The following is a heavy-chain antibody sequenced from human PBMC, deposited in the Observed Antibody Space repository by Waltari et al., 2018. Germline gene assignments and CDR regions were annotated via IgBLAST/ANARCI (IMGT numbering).Heavy chain of an antibody. Sequence: QVQLQESGPGLVKPSQTLSLTCTVSGGSISSGSSYWTWIRQPAGKGLEWIGRIYASGSTNYNPSLKSRVTISVDTPRNQFSLKLTSVTAADTAVYYCARDTEYYYDDSGFVFDIWGQGTMVTVSS. CDR2: IYASGST. CDR3: ARDTEYYYDDSGFVFDI. D-gene: IGHD3-22*01. J-gene: IGHJ3*02. V-gene: IGHV4-61*02. CDR1: GGSISSGSSY.